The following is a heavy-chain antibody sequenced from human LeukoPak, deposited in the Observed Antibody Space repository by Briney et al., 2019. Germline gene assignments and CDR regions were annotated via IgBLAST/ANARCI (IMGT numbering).Heavy chain of an antibody. V-gene: IGHV3-74*01. CDR2: IDNDGSST. CDR3: ASDMSYSGYYIDY. D-gene: IGHD3-3*01. Sequence: GGSLRLSCAASGFTFSYNWMHWVRQAPGKGLVWVSRIDNDGSSTNYADSVKGRFTISRDNAKNTLYLQMNSLRAEDTAVYYCASDMSYSGYYIDYWGQGTLVTVSS. CDR1: GFTFSYNW. J-gene: IGHJ4*02.